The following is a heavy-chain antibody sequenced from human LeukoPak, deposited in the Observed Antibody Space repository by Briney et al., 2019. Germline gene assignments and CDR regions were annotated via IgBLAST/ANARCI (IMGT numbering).Heavy chain of an antibody. CDR3: ARAPYYYDSSGYPPDY. D-gene: IGHD3-22*01. CDR1: GGTFSSYA. J-gene: IGHJ4*02. Sequence: SVKVSCKASGGTFSSYAISWVRQAPGQGLEWMGRIIPIFGTANYAQKFQGRVTITTDESTSTGYMELSSQRSEDTAVYYCARAPYYYDSSGYPPDYWGQGTLVTVSS. V-gene: IGHV1-69*05. CDR2: IIPIFGTA.